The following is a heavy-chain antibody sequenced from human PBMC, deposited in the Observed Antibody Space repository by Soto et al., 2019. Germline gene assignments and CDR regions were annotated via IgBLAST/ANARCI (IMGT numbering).Heavy chain of an antibody. V-gene: IGHV3-21*01. CDR1: GFTLSSYS. CDR3: AREIAAAGTWHLDY. J-gene: IGHJ4*02. D-gene: IGHD6-13*01. Sequence: RLSCAASGFTLSSYSINWVRQAPGKGLEWVSSISSSSSYIYYADSVKGRFTISRDNAKNSLYLQMNSLRAEDTAVYYCAREIAAAGTWHLDYWGQGTLVTVSS. CDR2: ISSSSSYI.